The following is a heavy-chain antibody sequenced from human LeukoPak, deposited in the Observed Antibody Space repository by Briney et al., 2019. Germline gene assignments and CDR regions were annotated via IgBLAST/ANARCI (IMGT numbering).Heavy chain of an antibody. D-gene: IGHD2-2*01. V-gene: IGHV4-38-2*02. Sequence: SETLSLTCTVAGYSITSAYYWGWIRQPPGKGLEWIGSFFLKGSTYYDPSLKSRVTISVDTSKNQFSLTLSSVTAADTAVYYCARVARCTSCFDVDYWGQGTLVTVSS. CDR2: FFLKGST. CDR1: GYSITSAYY. CDR3: ARVARCTSCFDVDY. J-gene: IGHJ4*02.